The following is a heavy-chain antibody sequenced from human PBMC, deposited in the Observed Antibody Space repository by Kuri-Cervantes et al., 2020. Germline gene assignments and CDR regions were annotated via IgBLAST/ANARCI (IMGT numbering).Heavy chain of an antibody. V-gene: IGHV4-59*01. CDR1: GGSFSGYY. J-gene: IGHJ6*03. CDR2: IYYSGST. D-gene: IGHD1-1*01. CDR3: AGGTNYYYYYYMDV. Sequence: SQTLSLTCAVYGGSFSGYYWSWIRQPPGKGLEWIGYIYYSGSTNYNPSLKGRVTISVDTSKNQFSLKLSSVTAADTAVYYCAGGTNYYYYYYMDVWGKGTTVTVSS.